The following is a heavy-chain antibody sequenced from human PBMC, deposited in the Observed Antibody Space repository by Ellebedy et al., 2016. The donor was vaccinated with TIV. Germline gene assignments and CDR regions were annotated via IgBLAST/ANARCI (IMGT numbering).Heavy chain of an antibody. CDR3: VRVSRSGNYPG. CDR2: ISSSSDTI. V-gene: IGHV3-48*02. CDR1: GFTFSSYS. D-gene: IGHD1-26*01. J-gene: IGHJ4*02. Sequence: GGSLRLXXAASGFTFSSYSMNWVRQAPGKGLEWVSYISSSSDTIYYADSVKGRFTISRDNAKNLVYLQMNSLRDEDTAVYYCVRVSRSGNYPGWGQGTLVTVSS.